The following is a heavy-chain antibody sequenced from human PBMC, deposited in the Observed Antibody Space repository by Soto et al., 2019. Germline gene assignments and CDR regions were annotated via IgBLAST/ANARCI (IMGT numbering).Heavy chain of an antibody. Sequence: EVQLVESGGGLVKPGGSLRLSCAASGFTFSRYGMNWLRQAPGKGLEWVASISSSTSYVYYADSVKGRFSTSRDHAKNILYLEMYGLRTEDTAVYYCARDPSEGRVGNWFESCGQGTLVTVSS. J-gene: IGHJ5*01. D-gene: IGHD2-2*01. CDR1: GFTFSRYG. V-gene: IGHV3-21*02. CDR2: ISSSTSYV. CDR3: ARDPSEGRVGNWFES.